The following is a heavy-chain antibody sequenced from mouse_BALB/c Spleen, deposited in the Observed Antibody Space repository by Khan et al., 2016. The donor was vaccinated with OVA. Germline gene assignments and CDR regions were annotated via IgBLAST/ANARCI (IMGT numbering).Heavy chain of an antibody. J-gene: IGHJ1*01. CDR1: GFSLTNFG. CDR3: ARHRFGDFDV. V-gene: IGHV2-6-2*01. Sequence: QVQLKESGPDLVAPSQSLSITCTVSGFSLTNFGVHWVRQPPGKGLEWLVVIWSDGRTTYNSALKSRLSISKDNSKSQVFLKMNSLQTDDTAMYYCARHRFGDFDVWGAGTTVTVSS. CDR2: IWSDGRT.